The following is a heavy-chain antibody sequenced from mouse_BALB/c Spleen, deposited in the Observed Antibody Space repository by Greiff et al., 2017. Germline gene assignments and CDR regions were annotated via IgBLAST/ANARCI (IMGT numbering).Heavy chain of an antibody. Sequence: VKLVESGPGLVAPSQSLSITCTVSGFSLSRYSVHWVRQPPGKGLEWLGMIWGGGSTDYNSALKSRLSISKDNTKSHVFLKMNRLQTDDTAMYYCARSNYGSSYEGSWFAYGGQGTLVTVSA. CDR2: IWGGGST. CDR1: GFSLSRYS. J-gene: IGHJ3*01. CDR3: ARSNYGSSYEGSWFAY. D-gene: IGHD1-1*01. V-gene: IGHV2-6-4*01.